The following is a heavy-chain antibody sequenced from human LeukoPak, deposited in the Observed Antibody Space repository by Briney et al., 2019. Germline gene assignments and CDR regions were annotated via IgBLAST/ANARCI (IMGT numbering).Heavy chain of an antibody. D-gene: IGHD2-2*01. J-gene: IGHJ5*02. CDR1: GYTFTGYY. Sequence: ASVKVSCKASGYTFTGYYMHWVRQAPGQGLEWMGWISAYNGNTNYAQKLQGRVTMTTDTSTSTAYMELRSLRSDDTAVYYCARAPAAMSLSPFDPWGQGTLVTVSS. V-gene: IGHV1-18*04. CDR2: ISAYNGNT. CDR3: ARAPAAMSLSPFDP.